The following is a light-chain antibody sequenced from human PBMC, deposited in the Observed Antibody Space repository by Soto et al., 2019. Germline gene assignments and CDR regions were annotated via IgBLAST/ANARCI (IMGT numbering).Light chain of an antibody. Sequence: EIVLTHSPGTLSLSPGERATLSCSASQSVSSNYLAWYQQKPGQAPRLLIYGASSRATGIPDRFSGSGSGTEFTLTISSLQSEDFAVYYCQQYNVWPPITFGQGTRLEIK. V-gene: IGKV3-20*01. CDR3: QQYNVWPPIT. CDR1: QSVSSNY. CDR2: GAS. J-gene: IGKJ5*01.